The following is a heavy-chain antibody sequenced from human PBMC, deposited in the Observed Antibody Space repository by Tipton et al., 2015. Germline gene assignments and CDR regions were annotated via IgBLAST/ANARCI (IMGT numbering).Heavy chain of an antibody. Sequence: SLRLSCAASGFTFSTYCIPWVRQAPGKGLEGVADIWSDGSNKYYADSVKGRFTISRDTSMNTLYLQMNSLRAEDTAVYYCARDPYDCWSGYNAGMDGGGEGLMATASA. CDR1: GFTFSTYC. CDR2: IWSDGSNK. J-gene: IGHJ6*01. V-gene: IGHV3-33*01. CDR3: ARDPYDCWSGYNAGMDG. D-gene: IGHD3-3*01.